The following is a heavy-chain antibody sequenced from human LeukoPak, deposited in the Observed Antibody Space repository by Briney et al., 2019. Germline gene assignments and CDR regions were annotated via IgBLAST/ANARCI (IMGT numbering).Heavy chain of an antibody. V-gene: IGHV3-9*01. CDR3: AKDIIRREDTRVFDY. Sequence: PGGSLRLSCVASGFTFGNYAMHWVRQAPGKGLEWVSGISWNSGSIGYADSVKGRFTISRDNAKNSLYLQMNSLRAEDTALYYCAKDIIRREDTRVFDYWGQGTLVTVSS. CDR1: GFTFGNYA. J-gene: IGHJ4*02. D-gene: IGHD5-18*01. CDR2: ISWNSGSI.